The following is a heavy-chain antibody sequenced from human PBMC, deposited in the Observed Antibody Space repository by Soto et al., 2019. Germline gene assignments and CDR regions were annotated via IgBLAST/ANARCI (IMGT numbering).Heavy chain of an antibody. J-gene: IGHJ4*02. CDR2: IYYSGST. Sequence: LSLTCTVSGGSISSSSYYWGWIRQPPGKGLEWIGSIYYSGSTYYNPSLKSRVTISVDTSKNQFSLKLSSVTAADTAVYYCARHPIQRGYSYGNFDYWGQGTLVTVYS. D-gene: IGHD5-18*01. CDR3: ARHPIQRGYSYGNFDY. V-gene: IGHV4-39*01. CDR1: GGSISSSSYY.